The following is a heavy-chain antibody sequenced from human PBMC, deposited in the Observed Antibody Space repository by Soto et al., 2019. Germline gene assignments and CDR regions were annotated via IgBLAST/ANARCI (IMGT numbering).Heavy chain of an antibody. J-gene: IGHJ6*02. CDR3: ARDRGYCSSTSCGYYYYGIDV. Sequence: QVQLQESGPGLVKPSQTLSLTCTVSGGSISSGGYYWSWIRQHPGKGLEWIGYIYYSGSTYYNPSLKSRVTISVDTSKNQFSLKLSSVTAADTAVYYCARDRGYCSSTSCGYYYYGIDVWGQGTTVNVSS. V-gene: IGHV4-31*03. CDR1: GGSISSGGYY. D-gene: IGHD2-2*01. CDR2: IYYSGST.